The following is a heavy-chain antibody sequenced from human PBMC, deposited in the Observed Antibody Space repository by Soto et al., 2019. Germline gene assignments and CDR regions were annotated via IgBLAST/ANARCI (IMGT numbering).Heavy chain of an antibody. CDR3: ARARITMVRGATIDYYFDY. Sequence: SETLSLTCTVSGGSISSYYWSWIRQPQGKGLEWIGYIYYSGSTNYHPSLKSRVTISVDTSKNQFSLKLSSVTAADTAVYYCARARITMVRGATIDYYFDYWGQGTLVTVSS. D-gene: IGHD3-10*01. V-gene: IGHV4-59*01. CDR2: IYYSGST. J-gene: IGHJ4*02. CDR1: GGSISSYY.